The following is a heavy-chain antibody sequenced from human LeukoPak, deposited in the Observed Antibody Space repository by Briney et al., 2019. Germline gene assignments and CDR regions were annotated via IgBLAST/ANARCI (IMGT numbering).Heavy chain of an antibody. J-gene: IGHJ4*02. Sequence: PSETLSLTCAVYGGSFSGYHWSWIRQPPGKGLEWIGEINHSGSTNYNPSLKSRVTISVDTSKNQFSLKLSSVTAADTAVYYCASSYIAAHAPFDYWGQGTLVTVSS. CDR3: ASSYIAAHAPFDY. D-gene: IGHD6-13*01. CDR2: INHSGST. V-gene: IGHV4-34*01. CDR1: GGSFSGYH.